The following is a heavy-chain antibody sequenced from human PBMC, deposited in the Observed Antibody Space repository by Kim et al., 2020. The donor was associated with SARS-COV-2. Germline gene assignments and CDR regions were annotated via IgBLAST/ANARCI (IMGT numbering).Heavy chain of an antibody. CDR2: INPNSGGT. V-gene: IGHV1-2*02. CDR1: GYTFTGYY. Sequence: ASVKVSCKASGYTFTGYYMHWVRQAPGQGLEWMGWINPNSGGTNYAQKFQGRVTMTRDTSISTAYMELSRLRSDDTAVYYCARDSSFRLRFPWFDPWGQGTLVTVSS. J-gene: IGHJ5*02. CDR3: ARDSSFRLRFPWFDP. D-gene: IGHD3-16*01.